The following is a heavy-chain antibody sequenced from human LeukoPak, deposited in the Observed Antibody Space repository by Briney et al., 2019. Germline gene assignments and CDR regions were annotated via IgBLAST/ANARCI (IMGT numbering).Heavy chain of an antibody. CDR3: ARYSSGWYYFDY. J-gene: IGHJ4*02. CDR2: IYHSVST. CDR1: GGSISNYY. V-gene: IGHV4-59*01. Sequence: NPSETLSLTCTVSGGSISNYYWNWIRQPPGKGLEWIGYIYHSVSTNYNPSLKSRVTISVDTSKNQFSLKLSSVTAADTAVYYCARYSSGWYYFDYWGQGTLVTVSS. D-gene: IGHD6-19*01.